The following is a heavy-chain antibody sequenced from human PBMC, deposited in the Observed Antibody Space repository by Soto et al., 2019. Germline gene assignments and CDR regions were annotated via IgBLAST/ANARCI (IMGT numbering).Heavy chain of an antibody. CDR2: TNAGNGNT. J-gene: IGHJ5*02. CDR3: ARVPSITIFKFDP. D-gene: IGHD3-9*01. Sequence: ASVKVSCKASGYTFTSYAMHWVRQAPGQRLEWMGWTNAGNGNTKYSQKFQGRVTITRDTSASTAYMELSSLRSEDTAVYYCARVPSITIFKFDPWGQGTLVTVSS. V-gene: IGHV1-3*01. CDR1: GYTFTSYA.